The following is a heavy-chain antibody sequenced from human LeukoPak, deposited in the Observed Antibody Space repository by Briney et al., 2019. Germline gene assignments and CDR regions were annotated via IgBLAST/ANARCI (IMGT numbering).Heavy chain of an antibody. V-gene: IGHV5-51*01. CDR2: IYPGDSDT. CDR1: GYRFTSYW. CDR3: ARRGQLDSNWFDP. J-gene: IGHJ5*02. Sequence: GESLQISCKGSGYRFTSYWIGWVRPMPGKGLEWMGIIYPGDSDTRYSPSFQGQVTISADKSISTAYLQWSSLKASDTAMYYCARRGQLDSNWFDPWGQGTLVTVSS. D-gene: IGHD6-6*01.